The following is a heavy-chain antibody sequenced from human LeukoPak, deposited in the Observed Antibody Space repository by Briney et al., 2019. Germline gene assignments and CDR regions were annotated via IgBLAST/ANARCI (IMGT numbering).Heavy chain of an antibody. V-gene: IGHV3-23*01. Sequence: PGGSLRLSCAASGFTFSSYAMSWVRQAPGKGLEWVSAISGSGGSTYYAGSVKGRFTISRDNSKNTLYLQMNSLRAEDTAVYYCAKRFSLHQLLLYDYWGQGTLVTVSS. D-gene: IGHD2-2*01. CDR2: ISGSGGST. CDR3: AKRFSLHQLLLYDY. CDR1: GFTFSSYA. J-gene: IGHJ4*02.